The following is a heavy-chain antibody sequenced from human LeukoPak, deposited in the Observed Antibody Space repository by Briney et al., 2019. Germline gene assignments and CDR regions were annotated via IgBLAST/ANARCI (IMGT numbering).Heavy chain of an antibody. J-gene: IGHJ4*02. CDR3: ARGRYYDSSGYYYNFDY. CDR2: INHSGST. V-gene: IGHV4-34*01. CDR1: GFIFSSYS. Sequence: GSLRLSCAASGFIFSSYSMSWVRQAPGKGLEWIGEINHSGSTNYNPSLKSRVTISVDTSKNQFSLKLSSVTAADTAVYYCARGRYYDSSGYYYNFDYWGQGTLVTVSS. D-gene: IGHD3-22*01.